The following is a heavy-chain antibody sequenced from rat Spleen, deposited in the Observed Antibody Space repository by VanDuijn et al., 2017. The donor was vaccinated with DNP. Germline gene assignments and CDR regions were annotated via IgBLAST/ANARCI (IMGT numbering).Heavy chain of an antibody. D-gene: IGHD1-2*01. CDR1: GFSLTNYG. CDR3: ARSPETSYIYFPWAY. CDR2: VWSGGST. Sequence: QVQLKESGPGLVQPSQTLTLSCDVSGFSLTNYGVPWVRQPPGKGLEWIGAVWSGGSTYINSALKSRLSISRDTSKSQVFLKMNSLQTEDTAIYYCARSPETSYIYFPWAYWGQGTLVIVSS. J-gene: IGHJ3*01. V-gene: IGHV2-4*01.